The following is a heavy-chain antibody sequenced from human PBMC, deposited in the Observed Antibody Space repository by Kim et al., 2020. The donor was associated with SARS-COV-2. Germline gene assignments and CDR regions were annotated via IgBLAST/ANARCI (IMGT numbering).Heavy chain of an antibody. D-gene: IGHD3-10*01. J-gene: IGHJ4*02. CDR3: ARHGGYYYGSGSYYDY. V-gene: IGHV4-39*01. Sequence: SRKSRVTISVDTSKNQFTLKLSSVTAADTAVYYCARHGGYYYGSGSYYDYWGQGTLVTVSS.